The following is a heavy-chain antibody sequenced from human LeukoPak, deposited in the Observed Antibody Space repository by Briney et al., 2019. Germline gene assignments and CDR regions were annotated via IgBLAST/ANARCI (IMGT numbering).Heavy chain of an antibody. CDR1: GLPIAYFA. J-gene: IGHJ4*02. CDR2: ISGDGVST. Sequence: GGSLRLSCVASGLPIAYFAMHWVRQAPGQGLEWVCLISGDGVSTFYADSVKGRFSISRDNSKNSLYLEMNSLRTEDAAMYYCAKESGKFDYWGQGTLVAVSS. CDR3: AKESGKFDY. V-gene: IGHV3-43*02.